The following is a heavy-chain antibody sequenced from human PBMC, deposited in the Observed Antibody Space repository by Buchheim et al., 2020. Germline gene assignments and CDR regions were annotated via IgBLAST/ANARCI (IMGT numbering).Heavy chain of an antibody. Sequence: QVQLQQWGAGLLKPSETLSLTCAVYGGSFSGYYWSWIRQPPGKGLEWSGEINHSGSTNYNPSLKSRVTISVDTSKNQFSLKLSAVTAADTAVYYCARNAYYYYYYGMDIWGQGTT. CDR2: INHSGST. CDR3: ARNAYYYYYYGMDI. CDR1: GGSFSGYY. V-gene: IGHV4-34*01. J-gene: IGHJ6*02.